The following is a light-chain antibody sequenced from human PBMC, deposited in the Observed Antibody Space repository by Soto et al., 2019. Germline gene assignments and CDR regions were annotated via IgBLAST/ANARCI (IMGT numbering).Light chain of an antibody. CDR2: GAS. V-gene: IGKV1-33*01. CDR1: HDITNY. CDR3: QQYDSLPT. J-gene: IGKJ4*01. Sequence: DIQMTQSPSSLSASVGDRVTITCQACHDITNYLNWYQQKPGKGPRLLIYGASNLETGVPSRFSGSGFGTDFSFTISSLQPEDFATYYCQQYDSLPTFGGGTKVEL.